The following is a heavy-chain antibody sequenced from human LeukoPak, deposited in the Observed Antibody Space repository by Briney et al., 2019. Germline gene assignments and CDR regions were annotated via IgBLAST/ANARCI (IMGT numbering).Heavy chain of an antibody. V-gene: IGHV1-69*13. CDR3: AREEGLGYCSGGSCYYWFDP. Sequence: GASVKVSFKASGGTFISYAISWVRQAPGQGVEGMGGIIPILGTAKYAQKFQGRVTITADESTSTAYMELSSLRSDDTAVYYCAREEGLGYCSGGSCYYWFDPWGQGTLVTVSS. J-gene: IGHJ5*02. CDR1: GGTFISYA. D-gene: IGHD2-15*01. CDR2: IIPILGTA.